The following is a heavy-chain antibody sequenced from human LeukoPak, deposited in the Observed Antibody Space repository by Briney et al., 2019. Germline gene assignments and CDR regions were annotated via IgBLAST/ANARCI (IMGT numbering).Heavy chain of an antibody. J-gene: IGHJ4*02. CDR3: ARAQWELRFDY. V-gene: IGHV3-53*01. D-gene: IGHD1-26*01. CDR2: IYSGGST. CDR1: GFTVSSNY. Sequence: PGGSLRLSCAASGFTVSSNYMSWVHQAPGKGLEWVSVIYSGGSTYYADSVKGRFTISRDNSKNTLYLQMNSLRAEDTAVYYCARAQWELRFDYWGQGTLVTVSS.